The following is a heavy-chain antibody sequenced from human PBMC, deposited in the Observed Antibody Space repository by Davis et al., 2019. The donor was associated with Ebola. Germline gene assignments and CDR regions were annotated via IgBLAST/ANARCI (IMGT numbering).Heavy chain of an antibody. V-gene: IGHV3-30-3*01. CDR1: GFTFSSYA. CDR3: ATANRAISGY. Sequence: GESLKISCAASGFTFSSYAMHWVRQAPGKGLEWLTVISYDGSNENYADSVKGRFTISRDNSKNTLFLQLNSLRAEDTAVYYCATANRAISGYWGQGTLVTVSS. CDR2: ISYDGSNE. J-gene: IGHJ4*02. D-gene: IGHD2-2*02.